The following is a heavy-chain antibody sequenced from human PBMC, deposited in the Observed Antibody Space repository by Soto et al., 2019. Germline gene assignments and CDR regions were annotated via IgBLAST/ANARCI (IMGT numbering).Heavy chain of an antibody. CDR2: ISAYNGNT. J-gene: IGHJ6*02. CDR3: ARTYCTTTACQAHGIDV. D-gene: IGHD4-4*01. CDR1: GYAFTSYG. V-gene: IGHV1-18*04. Sequence: ASVKVSCKASGYAFTSYGISWVRQAPGQGLEWMGWISAYNGNTNYAQKLQGRVTMTTDTSTSTAYMELRSLRSDDTAVYFCARTYCTTTACQAHGIDVWGQGTTVTVSS.